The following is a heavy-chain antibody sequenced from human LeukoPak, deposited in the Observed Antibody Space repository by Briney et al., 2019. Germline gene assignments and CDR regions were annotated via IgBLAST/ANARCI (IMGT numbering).Heavy chain of an antibody. CDR2: IYTSGST. J-gene: IGHJ4*02. V-gene: IGHV4-61*02. D-gene: IGHD2-8*01. CDR3: ARLFHSTNGVCYGPNTEDY. CDR1: GGSISSGSYY. Sequence: SQTLSLTCTVSGGSISSGSYYWSWIRQPAGKGLEWIGRIYTSGSTNYNPSLKSRVTISVDTSKNQFSLKLSSVTAADTAVYYCARLFHSTNGVCYGPNTEDYWGQGTLVTVSS.